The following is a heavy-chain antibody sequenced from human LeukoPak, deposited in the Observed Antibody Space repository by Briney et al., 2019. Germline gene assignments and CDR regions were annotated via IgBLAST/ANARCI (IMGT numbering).Heavy chain of an antibody. CDR2: ICGSGGCT. CDR1: GFTFNTYA. D-gene: IGHD6-19*01. V-gene: IGHV3-23*01. J-gene: IGHJ4*02. CDR3: AKATVGYSSGRYPGWPADC. Sequence: PGGSLRLFCEASGFTFNTYAIYWVRQAPGKGLEWVSGICGSGGCTYYADSVKGRFTISRDNSKNTVYLQMNSLTADDTAVYYCAKATVGYSSGRYPGWPADCWGQGTLVTVSS.